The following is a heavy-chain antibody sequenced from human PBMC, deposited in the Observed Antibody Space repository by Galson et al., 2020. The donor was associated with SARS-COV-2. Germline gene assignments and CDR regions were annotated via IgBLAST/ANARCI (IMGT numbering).Heavy chain of an antibody. CDR3: ASSEPPPRGYDPGRYDY. D-gene: IGHD5-12*01. Sequence: SETLSLTCAVPGYSISSGYYWGWIRQPSGQGLEWIGRIHHSGSTYYNPSLKSRVTISVDTSKNQFSLKLSTVTAADTAVYYCASSEPPPRGYDPGRYDYWVQGALVTVSS. CDR2: IHHSGST. J-gene: IGHJ4*02. CDR1: GYSISSGYY. V-gene: IGHV4-38-2*01.